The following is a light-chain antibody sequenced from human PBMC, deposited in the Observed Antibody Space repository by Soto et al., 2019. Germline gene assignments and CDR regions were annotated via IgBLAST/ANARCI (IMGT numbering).Light chain of an antibody. CDR3: QQVNSYPLT. CDR2: AAS. J-gene: IGKJ3*01. Sequence: DIQLTQSPSFLSASVGDRVTITCRASQGISSYLAWYQQKPGKAPKVLIYAASTLQSGVPSRFSGSGSGTEFTLTISSLQPEYFATYYCQQVNSYPLTFGPGTKVDIK. CDR1: QGISSY. V-gene: IGKV1-9*01.